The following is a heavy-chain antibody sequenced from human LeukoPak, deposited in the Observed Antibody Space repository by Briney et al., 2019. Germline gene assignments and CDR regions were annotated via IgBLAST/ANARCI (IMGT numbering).Heavy chain of an antibody. Sequence: SGGSLRLSCAASGFTFSSYSMNWVRQAPGKGLEWVSSISSSSSYIYYADSVKGRFTISRDNAKNSLYLQMNSLRAEDTAVYYCARERAVGIRRNSYGMDVWGQGTTVTVSS. CDR1: GFTFSSYS. D-gene: IGHD5-18*01. V-gene: IGHV3-21*01. CDR3: ARERAVGIRRNSYGMDV. J-gene: IGHJ6*02. CDR2: ISSSSSYI.